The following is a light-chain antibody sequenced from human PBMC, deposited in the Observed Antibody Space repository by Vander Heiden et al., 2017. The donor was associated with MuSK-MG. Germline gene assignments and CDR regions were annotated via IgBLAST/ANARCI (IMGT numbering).Light chain of an antibody. CDR2: SGS. Sequence: DIVMTQSPLSLPVTPGEPASISCRSSQSLLYSNGYNYVDWYLQKPGQSPQLLIYSGSNRASGVPDRFSGGGSGTDFTLKISRVESEDVGVYYCMQGLQIPHTFGQGTKLEIK. V-gene: IGKV2-28*01. CDR3: MQGLQIPHT. CDR1: QSLLYSNGYNY. J-gene: IGKJ2*01.